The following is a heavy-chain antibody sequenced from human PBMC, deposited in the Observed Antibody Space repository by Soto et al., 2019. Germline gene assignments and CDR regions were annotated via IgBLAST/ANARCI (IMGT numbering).Heavy chain of an antibody. CDR1: GFTFSSYG. CDR2: ISYDGSNK. J-gene: IGHJ4*02. D-gene: IGHD2-2*03. Sequence: PGGSLRLSSAASGFTFSSYGMHWVRQAPGKGLEWEAVISYDGSNKYYADSVKGRFTISRDNSKNTLYLHMNSLRAEDTAVYYCAKGPGLDGYWGVGDLVTGSS. V-gene: IGHV3-30*18. CDR3: AKGPGLDGY.